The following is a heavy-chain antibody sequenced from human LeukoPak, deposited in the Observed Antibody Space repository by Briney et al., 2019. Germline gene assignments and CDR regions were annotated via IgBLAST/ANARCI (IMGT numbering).Heavy chain of an antibody. J-gene: IGHJ4*02. CDR2: IYPGDSNT. Sequence: GESLKISCKSSGYRFISYWIGWMRQMPGKGPEWMGTIYPGDSNTRYSPSFQGQVTISVDKSIDTAYLQWSSLKASDSAIYYCARRGYCSGNSCYHYDSWGQGTLVTVSS. D-gene: IGHD2-15*01. V-gene: IGHV5-51*01. CDR1: GYRFISYW. CDR3: ARRGYCSGNSCYHYDS.